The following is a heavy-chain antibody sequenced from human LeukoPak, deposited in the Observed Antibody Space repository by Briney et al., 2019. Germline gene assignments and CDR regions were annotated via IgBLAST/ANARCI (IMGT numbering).Heavy chain of an antibody. V-gene: IGHV1-8*03. CDR3: ARAYSSGWYGSTDY. CDR2: MNPNSGNT. J-gene: IGHJ4*02. D-gene: IGHD6-19*01. Sequence: ASVKVSCKASGYTFTSYDINWVRQATGQGLEWMGWMNPNSGNTGYAQKFQGRVTITRNTSISTAYMELSSVRSEDTAVYYCARAYSSGWYGSTDYWGQGTLVTVSS. CDR1: GYTFTSYD.